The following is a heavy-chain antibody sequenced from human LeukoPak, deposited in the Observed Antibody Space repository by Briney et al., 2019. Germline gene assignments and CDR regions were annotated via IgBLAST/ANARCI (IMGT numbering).Heavy chain of an antibody. CDR2: ISGSGGST. Sequence: GGSLGLSCAASGFTFSGYAMSWVRQAPGKGLEWVSAISGSGGSTYYADSVKGRFTISRDNSKNTLYLQMNSLRAEDTAVYYCAKDLLRYFDWLQPDNWFDPWGQGTLVTVSS. CDR3: AKDLLRYFDWLQPDNWFDP. V-gene: IGHV3-23*01. D-gene: IGHD3-9*01. CDR1: GFTFSGYA. J-gene: IGHJ5*02.